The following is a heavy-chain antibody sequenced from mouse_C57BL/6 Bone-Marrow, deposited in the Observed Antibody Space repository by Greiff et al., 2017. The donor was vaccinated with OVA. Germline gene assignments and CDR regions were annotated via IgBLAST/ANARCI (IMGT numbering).Heavy chain of an antibody. CDR2: IYPKSGNT. V-gene: IGHV1-81*01. D-gene: IGHD1-1*01. CDR1: GYTFTSYG. CDR3: ARYPFYYGSSYGYFDV. J-gene: IGHJ1*03. Sequence: QVQLKESGAELARPGASVKLSCKASGYTFTSYGISWVKQRTGQGLEWIGEIYPKSGNTYYNEKFKGKATLTADKSSSTAYMELRSLTSEDSAVYFCARYPFYYGSSYGYFDVWGTGTTVTVSS.